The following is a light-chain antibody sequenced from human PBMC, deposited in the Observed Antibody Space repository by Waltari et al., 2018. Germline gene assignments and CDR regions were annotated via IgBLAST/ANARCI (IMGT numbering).Light chain of an antibody. CDR2: DVS. V-gene: IGLV2-14*03. Sequence: QSALTQPASVSGSPGQSITIPCTGTSSDVGGYTYVSWYQKHPGKAPKLLIDDVSNRPSGVSNRFAASKSGNTASLIISGLQAEDEADYYCSSYTSSTTLLLIFGGGTKLTVL. CDR3: SSYTSSTTLLLI. J-gene: IGLJ2*01. CDR1: SSDVGGYTY.